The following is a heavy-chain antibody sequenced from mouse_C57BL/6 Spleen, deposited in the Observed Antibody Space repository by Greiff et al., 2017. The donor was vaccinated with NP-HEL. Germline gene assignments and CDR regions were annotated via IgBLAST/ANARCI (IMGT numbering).Heavy chain of an antibody. CDR2: IYPGGGYT. J-gene: IGHJ4*01. CDR3: ASSPYYGSSWGYAMDY. Sequence: VQLQQSGAELVRPGTSVKMSCKASGYTFTNYWIGWAKQRPGHGLEWIGDIYPGGGYTNYNEKFKGKATLTADKSSSTAYMQFSSLTSEDSAIYYCASSPYYGSSWGYAMDYWGQGTSVTVSS. D-gene: IGHD1-1*01. CDR1: GYTFTNYW. V-gene: IGHV1-63*01.